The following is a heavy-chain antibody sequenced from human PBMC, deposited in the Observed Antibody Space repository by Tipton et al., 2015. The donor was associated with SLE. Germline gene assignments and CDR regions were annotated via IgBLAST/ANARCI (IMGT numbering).Heavy chain of an antibody. CDR2: VYSGGSST. CDR1: GLTFSNYA. V-gene: IGHV3-23*03. Sequence: SLRLSCAASGLTFSNYAMTWVRQAPGKGLEWVAIVYSGGSSTFHAASVRGRFTISRDNSKNTLYLQLNSLRAEDTAVYYCAKDLGGEGGPGVFDIWGQGTMVAVSS. CDR3: AKDLGGEGGPGVFDI. D-gene: IGHD2-15*01. J-gene: IGHJ3*02.